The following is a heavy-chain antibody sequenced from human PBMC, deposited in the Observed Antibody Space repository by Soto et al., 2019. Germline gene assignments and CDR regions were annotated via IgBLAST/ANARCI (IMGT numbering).Heavy chain of an antibody. D-gene: IGHD6-13*01. J-gene: IGHJ2*01. V-gene: IGHV3-11*05. CDR1: GFTFSDYY. CDR3: ARIITAAGGRRYFDL. CDR2: INSSSSYT. Sequence: QVQLVESGGGLVKPGGSLRLSCAASGFTFSDYYMSWIRQAPGKGLEWVSYINSSSSYTNYADSVKGRCTISRDNTKNSLYLQMNSLRAEDTAVYYCARIITAAGGRRYFDLWGRGTQVTVSS.